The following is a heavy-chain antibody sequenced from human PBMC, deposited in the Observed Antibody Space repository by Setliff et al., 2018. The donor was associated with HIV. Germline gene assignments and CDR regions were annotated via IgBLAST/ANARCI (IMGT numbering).Heavy chain of an antibody. CDR2: IIPIFGTA. CDR1: GGTFSSYA. D-gene: IGHD2-2*01. Sequence: SVKVSCKASGGTFSSYAISWVRQAPGQGLEWMGGIIPIFGTANYAQKFQGRVTITADESTSTAYMEVSRLRSDDTAVYYCARDHCSSSGCYEYSYYGMDVWGQGTTVTVSS. CDR3: ARDHCSSSGCYEYSYYGMDV. V-gene: IGHV1-69*13. J-gene: IGHJ6*02.